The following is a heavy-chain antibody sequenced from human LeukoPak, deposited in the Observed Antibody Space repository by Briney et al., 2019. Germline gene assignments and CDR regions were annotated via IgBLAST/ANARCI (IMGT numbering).Heavy chain of an antibody. CDR1: GFTFSGHW. CDR2: KHQGGSDK. CDR3: TRDRSRAEDD. V-gene: IGHV3-7*01. D-gene: IGHD1-14*01. Sequence: GGSLRLSCAASGFTFSGHWMSWVRQARGKGREWVANKHQGGSDKYYVDSVKGRFTISRDNANNLLYLQMNSLRGEDTAVYYCTRDRSRAEDDWGQGTLVTVSS. J-gene: IGHJ4*02.